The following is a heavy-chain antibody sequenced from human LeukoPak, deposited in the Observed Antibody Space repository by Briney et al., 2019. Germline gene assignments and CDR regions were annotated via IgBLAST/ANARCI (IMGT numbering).Heavy chain of an antibody. V-gene: IGHV3-74*01. CDR2: ITNDGSST. D-gene: IGHD3-22*01. CDR1: GLTFSSHW. CDR3: AKDLRYYDSSGYSPFDY. Sequence: GGSLRLSCAASGLTFSSHWMHWVRQAPGKGLVWVSRITNDGSSTTYADSVKGRFTISRDNAKNMLYLQMNSLRAEDTAVYYCAKDLRYYDSSGYSPFDYWGQGTLVTVSS. J-gene: IGHJ4*02.